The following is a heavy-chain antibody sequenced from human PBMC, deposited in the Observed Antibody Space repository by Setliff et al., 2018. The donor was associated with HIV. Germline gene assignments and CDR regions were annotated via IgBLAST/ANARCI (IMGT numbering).Heavy chain of an antibody. CDR3: ARGLWFGDLWAPFGAFDI. J-gene: IGHJ3*02. Sequence: PSETLSLTCTVSGGSISSGDYYWSWIRQPPGKGLEWIGYIHYSGSTYYNPSLKSRVAISLDTSKNQFSLKLSSVTAADTAVYYCARGLWFGDLWAPFGAFDIWGQGTMVTVSS. CDR1: GGSISSGDYY. D-gene: IGHD3-10*01. V-gene: IGHV4-30-4*02. CDR2: IHYSGST.